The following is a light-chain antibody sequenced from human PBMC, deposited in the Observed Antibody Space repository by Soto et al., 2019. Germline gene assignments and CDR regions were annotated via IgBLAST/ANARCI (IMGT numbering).Light chain of an antibody. CDR3: QTWGTGSWV. V-gene: IGLV4-69*02. CDR1: SGHSNYA. Sequence: QSVLTQSPSASASLGAPVRLTCTLDSGHSNYAIACHQQRPELGPRFLMRVNTDGSHSKGDGIPDRVSGSRSGGQLYLSISSLQSEDEADYYCQTWGTGSWVFGGGTKLTVL. J-gene: IGLJ3*02. CDR2: VNTDGSH.